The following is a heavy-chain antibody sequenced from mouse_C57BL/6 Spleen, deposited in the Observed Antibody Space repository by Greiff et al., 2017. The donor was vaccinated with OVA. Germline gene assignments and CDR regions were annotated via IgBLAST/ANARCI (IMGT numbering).Heavy chain of an antibody. V-gene: IGHV1-59*01. D-gene: IGHD1-2*01. CDR3: ARLITAEGYFDV. Sequence: QVQLQQPGAELVRPGTSVKLSCKASGYTFTSYWMHWVKQRPGQGLEWIGVIDPSDSYTNYNQKFKGKATLTVDTSSSTAYMQLSSLTSEDSAVYYCARLITAEGYFDVWGTGTTVTVSS. CDR1: GYTFTSYW. J-gene: IGHJ1*03. CDR2: IDPSDSYT.